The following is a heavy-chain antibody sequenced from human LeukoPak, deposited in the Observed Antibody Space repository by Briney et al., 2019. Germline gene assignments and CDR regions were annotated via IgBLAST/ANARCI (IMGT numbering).Heavy chain of an antibody. D-gene: IGHD2/OR15-2a*01. CDR2: ISGEGSST. V-gene: IGHV3-74*01. Sequence: GGSLRLSCAASGFTFSNFWMYWVRQAPGKGLVWVSRISGEGSSTTYADSVKGRFTISRDTVKNMVYLQMNSLRPEDTALYYCAKAQYLPFDVFSSWGQGTMVTVSS. J-gene: IGHJ3*02. CDR3: AKAQYLPFDVFSS. CDR1: GFTFSNFW.